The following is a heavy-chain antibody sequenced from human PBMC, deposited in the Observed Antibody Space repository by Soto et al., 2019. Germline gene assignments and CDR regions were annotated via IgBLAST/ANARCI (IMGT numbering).Heavy chain of an antibody. V-gene: IGHV5-51*01. CDR2: IYPGDSDT. CDR1: GYSSTPFW. Sequence: GESLKISCKASGYSSTPFWIGWVRQMPGKGLEWMGFIYPGDSDTRYRPSFQDQVTISADKSISTAYLQWSSLKASDTAMYYWASRKKTSDAFDIWGQWTMVTVSS. D-gene: IGHD1-1*01. CDR3: ASRKKTSDAFDI. J-gene: IGHJ3*02.